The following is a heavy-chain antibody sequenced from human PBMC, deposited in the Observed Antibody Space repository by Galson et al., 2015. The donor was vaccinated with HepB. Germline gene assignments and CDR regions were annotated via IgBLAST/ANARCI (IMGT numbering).Heavy chain of an antibody. CDR3: ARGNVVVPAANAVDY. V-gene: IGHV1-69*13. CDR2: IIPIFGTA. J-gene: IGHJ4*02. Sequence: SVKVSCKASGGTFSSYAISWVRQAPGQGLEWMGGIIPIFGTANYAQKFQGRVTITADESTSTAYMELSSLRSEDTAVYYCARGNVVVPAANAVDYWGQGTLVTVSS. D-gene: IGHD2-2*01. CDR1: GGTFSSYA.